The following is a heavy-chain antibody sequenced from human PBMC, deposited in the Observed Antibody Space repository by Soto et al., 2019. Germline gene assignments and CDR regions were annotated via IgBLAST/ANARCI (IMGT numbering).Heavy chain of an antibody. J-gene: IGHJ6*02. CDR2: IIPILGIA. V-gene: IGHV1-69*08. CDR3: ARDGGYYGSGMYGMDV. Sequence: QVQLVQSGAEVKKPGSSVKVSCKASGGTFSSYTISWVRQAPGQGLEWMGRIIPILGIANYAQKFQGRVTITXXKXTXXAYRELSSLGSEDTAVYYCARDGGYYGSGMYGMDVWGQGTTVTVSS. D-gene: IGHD3-10*01. CDR1: GGTFSSYT.